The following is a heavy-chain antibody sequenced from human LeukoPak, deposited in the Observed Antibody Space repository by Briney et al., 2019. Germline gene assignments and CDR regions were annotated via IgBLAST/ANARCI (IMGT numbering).Heavy chain of an antibody. Sequence: SETLSLTCAVYGGSFSGYYWSWIRQPPGKGLEWIGEINHSASTNYNPSLKSRVTISVDTSKNQFSLKLSSVTAADTAVYYCAGGRSSVLGYWGQGTLVTVSS. CDR3: AGGRSSVLGY. J-gene: IGHJ4*02. V-gene: IGHV4-34*01. CDR1: GGSFSGYY. CDR2: INHSAST. D-gene: IGHD6-19*01.